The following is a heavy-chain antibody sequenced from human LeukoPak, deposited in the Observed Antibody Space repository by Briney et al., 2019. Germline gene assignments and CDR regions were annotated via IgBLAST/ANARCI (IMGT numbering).Heavy chain of an antibody. CDR2: ISSSSSYI. V-gene: IGHV3-21*01. CDR1: AFTFSSYS. CDR3: ARSPTVTPDDYFDY. J-gene: IGHJ4*02. Sequence: GGSLRLSCAASAFTFSSYSMNWVRQAPGKGLEWVSSISSSSSYIYYADSVKGRFTISRDNAKNSLYLQMNSLRAEDTAVYYCARSPTVTPDDYFDYWGQGTLVTVSS. D-gene: IGHD4-17*01.